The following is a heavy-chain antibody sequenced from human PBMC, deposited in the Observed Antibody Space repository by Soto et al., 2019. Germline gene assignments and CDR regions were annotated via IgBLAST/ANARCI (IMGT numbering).Heavy chain of an antibody. J-gene: IGHJ4*02. V-gene: IGHV3-64*01. D-gene: IGHD3-10*01. CDR2: ISSKGGST. Sequence: EVQLVESGGGLVQPGGSLRLSCAASGFTFSSYAMHWVRQAPGKGLEYVSAISSKGGSTYYANSVKGRFTISRDNSKNTLYLQMGSLRAEDMAVYYCARGPGYYFDYWGQGTLVTGSS. CDR3: ARGPGYYFDY. CDR1: GFTFSSYA.